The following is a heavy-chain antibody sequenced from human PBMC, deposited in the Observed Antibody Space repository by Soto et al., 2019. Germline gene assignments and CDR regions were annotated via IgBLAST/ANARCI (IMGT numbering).Heavy chain of an antibody. Sequence: SQTLSLTCAISGDSVSSDSVAWNWIRQSPSRGLEWLGRTYYRSKWYNDYAVSVKSRITINSDTSKNQFSLHLNSVTPEDTAVYYCASDQTYNNWSKWFDPRGQGTLVTVSS. D-gene: IGHD1-1*01. CDR2: TYYRSKWYN. J-gene: IGHJ5*02. CDR1: GDSVSSDSVA. CDR3: ASDQTYNNWSKWFDP. V-gene: IGHV6-1*01.